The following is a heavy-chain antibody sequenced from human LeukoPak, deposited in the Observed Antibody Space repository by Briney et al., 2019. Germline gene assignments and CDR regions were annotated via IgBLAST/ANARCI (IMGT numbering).Heavy chain of an antibody. CDR2: IYTSGST. CDR3: AREVVQGVIYDAFDI. J-gene: IGHJ3*02. D-gene: IGHD3-10*02. CDR1: GCSISSYY. V-gene: IGHV4-4*07. Sequence: PSETLSLTCTVSGCSISSYYWSWIRQPAGKGLEWIGRIYTSGSTNYNPSLKSRVTMSVDTSKNQFSLKLSSVTAADTAVYYCAREVVQGVIYDAFDIWGQGTMVTVSS.